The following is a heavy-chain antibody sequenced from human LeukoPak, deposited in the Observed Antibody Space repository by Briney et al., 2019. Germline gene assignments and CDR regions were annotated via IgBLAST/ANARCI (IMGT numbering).Heavy chain of an antibody. D-gene: IGHD3-10*01. J-gene: IGHJ4*02. CDR2: ISRSGSSI. CDR3: ATDTPDGLLWFGESKSPTLEGFDY. CDR1: GLSFSTYD. Sequence: PGGSLRLSCAASGLSFSTYDMNWVRQAPGKGLEWVSYISRSGSSIHYADSVKGRFTISRDNAKNSLYLQMNSLRAEDTAVYYCATDTPDGLLWFGESKSPTLEGFDYWGQGTLVTVSS. V-gene: IGHV3-21*05.